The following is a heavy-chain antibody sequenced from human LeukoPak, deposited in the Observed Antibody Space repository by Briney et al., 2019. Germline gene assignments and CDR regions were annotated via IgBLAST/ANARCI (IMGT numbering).Heavy chain of an antibody. D-gene: IGHD3-10*01. V-gene: IGHV7-4-1*02. CDR3: VRGTPTPGMDY. J-gene: IGHJ4*02. CDR2: IDTTTGNP. Sequence: ASVKVSCKASGHPFSAHFLNWARQAPGQGLEWMGNIDTTTGNPRYAQDFTGRFVFSLDTSVSTAYLQITSLKADDTAAYYCVRGTPTPGMDYWGQGTQVTVSS. CDR1: GHPFSAHF.